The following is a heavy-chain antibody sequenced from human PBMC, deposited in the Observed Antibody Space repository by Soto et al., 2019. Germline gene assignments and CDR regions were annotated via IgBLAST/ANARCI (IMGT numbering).Heavy chain of an antibody. CDR3: ARASASSKLRGVVIN. Sequence: SETLSLTCAISGAPITWGDYSWNWIRQPPGKGLEWIGYIFHGGSTYYNPSLRSRVTISVDTSKNQFSLTVSSVTAADTAIYYCARASASSKLRGVVINWGQGTLVTVSS. V-gene: IGHV4-30-2*01. CDR2: IFHGGST. D-gene: IGHD3-10*01. J-gene: IGHJ4*02. CDR1: GAPITWGDYS.